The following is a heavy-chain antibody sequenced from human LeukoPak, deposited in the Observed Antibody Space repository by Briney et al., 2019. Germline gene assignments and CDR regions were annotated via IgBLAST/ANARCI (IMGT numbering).Heavy chain of an antibody. CDR1: GFTFSDYY. V-gene: IGHV3-11*01. D-gene: IGHD2-15*01. Sequence: PGGSLRLSCAASGFTFSDYYMSWIRQAPGKGLEWVSYISSSGSTLYYADSVKGRFTISRDNAKNSLYLQMNSLRAEDTAVYYCARVRYCSGGSCPPDYYFDYWGQGTLVTVSS. CDR3: ARVRYCSGGSCPPDYYFDY. J-gene: IGHJ4*02. CDR2: ISSSGSTL.